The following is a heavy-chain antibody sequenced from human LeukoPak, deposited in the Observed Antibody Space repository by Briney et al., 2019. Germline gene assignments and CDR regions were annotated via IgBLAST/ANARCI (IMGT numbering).Heavy chain of an antibody. D-gene: IGHD6-19*01. CDR1: GITLSNYG. CDR2: ISGSGGST. Sequence: GGSLRLSCAVSGITLSNYGMSWVRQAPGKGLEWVAGISGSGGSTNYADSVKGRFTISRDSPKNTLFLQMNSLRAEDTAVYYCARGGSGWYSSRFDPWGQGTLVTVSS. V-gene: IGHV3-23*01. J-gene: IGHJ5*02. CDR3: ARGGSGWYSSRFDP.